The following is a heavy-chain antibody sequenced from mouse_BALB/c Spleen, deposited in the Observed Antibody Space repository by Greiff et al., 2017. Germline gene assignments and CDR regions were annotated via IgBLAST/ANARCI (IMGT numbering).Heavy chain of an antibody. Sequence: EVKLQESGPGLVKPSQSLSLTCTVTGYSITSDYAWNWIRQFPGNKLEWMGYISYSGSTSYNPSLKSRISITRDTSKNQFFLQLNSVTTEDTATYYCATYYRDYFDYWGQGTTLTVSS. CDR1: GYSITSDYA. J-gene: IGHJ2*01. V-gene: IGHV3-2*02. D-gene: IGHD2-12*01. CDR3: ATYYRDYFDY. CDR2: ISYSGST.